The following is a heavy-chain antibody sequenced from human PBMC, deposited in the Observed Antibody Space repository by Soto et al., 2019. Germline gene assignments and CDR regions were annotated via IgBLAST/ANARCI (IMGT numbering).Heavy chain of an antibody. D-gene: IGHD3-22*01. J-gene: IGHJ5*02. Sequence: QRQLVESGGGVVQPGRSLRLSCAASGFSFSHYAMHWVRQPPGKGLEWVALISYDGDNQYFTDSVRGRFTISRDNSKTTVYLEMNSLRLDDTATYYCVSPHSDSSNAFDLWGQGTQVTVSS. CDR2: ISYDGDNQ. V-gene: IGHV3-30-3*01. CDR3: VSPHSDSSNAFDL. CDR1: GFSFSHYA.